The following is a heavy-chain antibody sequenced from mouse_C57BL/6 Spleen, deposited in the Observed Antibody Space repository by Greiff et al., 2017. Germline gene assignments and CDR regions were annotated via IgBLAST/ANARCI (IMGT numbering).Heavy chain of an antibody. CDR3: ARKGDSRPFAY. Sequence: VQLQQPGAELVRPGSSVKLSCKASGYTFTSYWMDWVKQRPGQGLEWIGNIYPSDSETHYNQKFKDKATLTVDKSSSTAYMQLSSLTSEDSAVYYCARKGDSRPFAYWGQGTLVTVSA. CDR2: IYPSDSET. CDR1: GYTFTSYW. J-gene: IGHJ3*01. V-gene: IGHV1-61*01.